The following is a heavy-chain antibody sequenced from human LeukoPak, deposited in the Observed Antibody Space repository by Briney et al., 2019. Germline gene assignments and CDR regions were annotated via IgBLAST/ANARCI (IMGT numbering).Heavy chain of an antibody. CDR2: IYHSGST. D-gene: IGHD2-15*01. Sequence: SGTLSLTCAVSGGSISSSTWWSWVRQPPGKGLGWIGEIYHSGSTNYYPSLKSRVTISVDKSKNHFSLKLSSVTAADTSVYYCARGSPSQYCSGGSCYGAFDIWGQGTMVIVSS. CDR1: GGSISSSTW. V-gene: IGHV4-4*02. CDR3: ARGSPSQYCSGGSCYGAFDI. J-gene: IGHJ3*02.